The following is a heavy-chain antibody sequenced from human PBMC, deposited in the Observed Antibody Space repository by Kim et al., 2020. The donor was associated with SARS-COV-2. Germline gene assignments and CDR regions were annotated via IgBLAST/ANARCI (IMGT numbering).Heavy chain of an antibody. CDR1: GYTFTGYY. D-gene: IGHD3-9*01. CDR3: ARDRDVRRFFDRSHHAMDV. Sequence: ASVKVSCKTSGYTFTGYYIHWVRQAPGQGLEWMGWINPNSGDTKYSQNFQGRVTMTRDTSINTVYMDLRRLKSDDTALYYCARDRDVRRFFDRSHHAMDVWGQGTTLTVSS. J-gene: IGHJ6*02. V-gene: IGHV1-2*02. CDR2: INPNSGDT.